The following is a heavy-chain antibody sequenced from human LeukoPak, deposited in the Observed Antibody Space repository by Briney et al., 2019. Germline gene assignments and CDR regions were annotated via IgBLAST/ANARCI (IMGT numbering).Heavy chain of an antibody. J-gene: IGHJ6*03. CDR3: ARPGGSGSYHYYYMDV. D-gene: IGHD3-10*01. Sequence: PSETLSLTCAVYGGSFSGYYWSWIRQPPGKGLEWIGEINHSGSTNYNPSLKSRVTISVDTSKNQFSLKLSFVTAADTAVYYCARPGGSGSYHYYYMDVWGKGTTVTVSS. CDR2: INHSGST. V-gene: IGHV4-34*01. CDR1: GGSFSGYY.